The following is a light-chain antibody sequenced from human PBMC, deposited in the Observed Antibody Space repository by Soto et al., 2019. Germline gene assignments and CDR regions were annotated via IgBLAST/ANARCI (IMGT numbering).Light chain of an antibody. Sequence: DIQMTQSPSSLSASVGDRVTITCRASRSISRFLNWYHQEPGKAPKLLIYSSSNLQNGVPSRFNGGGYVTDFSLTTSALQPEEIATHYCDQSYSAPLTFGQGTRVEIK. CDR3: DQSYSAPLT. CDR2: SSS. J-gene: IGKJ5*01. CDR1: RSISRF. V-gene: IGKV1-39*01.